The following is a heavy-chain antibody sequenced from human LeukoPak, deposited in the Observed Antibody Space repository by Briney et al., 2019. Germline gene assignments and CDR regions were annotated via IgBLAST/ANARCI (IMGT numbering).Heavy chain of an antibody. CDR2: ISGSGGST. J-gene: IGHJ6*04. V-gene: IGHV3-23*01. CDR1: GFTFSSYA. CDR3: AKDLDEVVPAAPTYYYYGMDV. Sequence: PGASLRLSCAASGFTFSSYAMSWVRQAPGKGLEWVSAISGSGGSTYYADSVKGRFTISRDNSKNTLYLQMNSLRAEDTAVYYCAKDLDEVVPAAPTYYYYGMDVWGKGTTVTVSS. D-gene: IGHD2-2*01.